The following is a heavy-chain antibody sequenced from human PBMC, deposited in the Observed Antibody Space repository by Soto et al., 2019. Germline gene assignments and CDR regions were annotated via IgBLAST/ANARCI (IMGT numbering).Heavy chain of an antibody. CDR3: ARLKTYYDILTGYYWFDP. CDR2: IYYSGST. D-gene: IGHD3-9*01. CDR1: GGSISSSSYY. V-gene: IGHV4-39*01. J-gene: IGHJ5*02. Sequence: SETLSLTCTVSGGSISSSSYYWGWIRQPPGKGLEWIGSIYYSGSTYYNPSLKSRVTISVDTSKNQFSLKLSSVTAADTAGYYCARLKTYYDILTGYYWFDPWGQGTLVTVSS.